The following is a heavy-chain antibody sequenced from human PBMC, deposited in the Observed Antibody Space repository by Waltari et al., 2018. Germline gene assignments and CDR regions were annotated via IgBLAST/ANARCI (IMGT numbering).Heavy chain of an antibody. V-gene: IGHV3-23*01. Sequence: EVQLLESGGGLVQPGGSLRLSCAASGFTFNTYAMNWVRQAPGKGLECVSAMSGSGDRTNYADSVKGRFTISRDNSKNTLYLQMNSLRAEDTAVYYCAKGVYDILTGYDYWGQGTLVTVSS. J-gene: IGHJ4*02. CDR2: MSGSGDRT. CDR1: GFTFNTYA. D-gene: IGHD3-9*01. CDR3: AKGVYDILTGYDY.